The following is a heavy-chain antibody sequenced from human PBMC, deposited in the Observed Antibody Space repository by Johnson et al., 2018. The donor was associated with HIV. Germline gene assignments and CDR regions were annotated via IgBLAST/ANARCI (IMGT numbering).Heavy chain of an antibody. V-gene: IGHV3-20*04. CDR2: INWNGGST. D-gene: IGHD6-13*01. Sequence: VQLVESGGGLVQPGGSLRLSCAASGLTFDDYGMTWVRQPPGKGLEWVSGINWNGGSTGYADSVKGRFTISRDNAKNTLYLQMNSLRAEDTAVYYCAKAVGRQQLVQDAFDIWGQGTMVTVSS. CDR1: GLTFDDYG. CDR3: AKAVGRQQLVQDAFDI. J-gene: IGHJ3*02.